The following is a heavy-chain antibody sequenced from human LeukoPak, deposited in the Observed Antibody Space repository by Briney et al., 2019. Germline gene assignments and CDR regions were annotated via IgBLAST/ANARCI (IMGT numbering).Heavy chain of an antibody. V-gene: IGHV3-21*01. CDR1: AFSLNAYN. J-gene: IGHJ4*02. CDR3: ARGNSGSY. CDR2: ISYTGTYI. D-gene: IGHD1-26*01. Sequence: GGSLRLSCAASAFSLNAYNVNWVRQAPGKGLEWVSSISYTGTYIYYADSVKGRFTISRDNAQNSLYLQMNSLRAEDTAVYYCARGNSGSYWGQGTLVTVSS.